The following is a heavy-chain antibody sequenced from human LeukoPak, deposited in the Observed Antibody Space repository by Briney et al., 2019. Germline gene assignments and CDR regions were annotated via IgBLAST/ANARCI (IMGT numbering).Heavy chain of an antibody. CDR2: IYYSGST. Sequence: PSETLSLTCTVSGGSISSYYWSWIRQPPGKGLEWIGYIYYSGSTNYNPSLKSRVTISVDTSKNQFSLKLSSVTAADTAVYYCARTIVVVVAATYYFDYWGQGTLVTVSS. CDR1: GGSISSYY. CDR3: ARTIVVVVAATYYFDY. V-gene: IGHV4-59*08. J-gene: IGHJ4*02. D-gene: IGHD2-15*01.